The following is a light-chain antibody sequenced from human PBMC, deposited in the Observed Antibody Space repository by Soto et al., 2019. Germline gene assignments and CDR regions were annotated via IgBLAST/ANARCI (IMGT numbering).Light chain of an antibody. V-gene: IGKV3-15*01. J-gene: IGKJ1*01. CDR1: QSVSSSY. CDR3: QPYNNWPKM. Sequence: IVLTQSPGTLALSPGAIATLSSRASQSVSSSYLAWYQQKPGQARRLLIYRASTRATGIPARFSGSGSGTEFTLTISSLQSEDFAVYYCQPYNNWPKMVGQGTKVEIK. CDR2: RAS.